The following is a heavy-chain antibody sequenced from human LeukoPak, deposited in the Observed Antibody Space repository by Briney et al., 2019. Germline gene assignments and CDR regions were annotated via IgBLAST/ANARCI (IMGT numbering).Heavy chain of an antibody. Sequence: SSGGYYWSWIRQHPGKGLEWVSGISWNSGSIGYADSVKGRFTISRDNAKNSLYLQMNSLRAEDTALYYCAKDPLTTVTMVDYWGQGTLVTVSS. CDR3: AKDPLTTVTMVDY. CDR2: ISWNSGSI. J-gene: IGHJ4*02. V-gene: IGHV3-9*01. CDR1: SSGGYY. D-gene: IGHD4-11*01.